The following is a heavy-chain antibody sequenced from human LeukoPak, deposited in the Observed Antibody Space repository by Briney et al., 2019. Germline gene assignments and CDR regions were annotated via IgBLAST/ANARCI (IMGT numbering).Heavy chain of an antibody. CDR2: ISSSSSYI. CDR1: GFTFSSYS. D-gene: IGHD3-22*01. CDR3: AREMYYCDSSGYPRGFDY. V-gene: IGHV3-21*01. J-gene: IGHJ4*02. Sequence: GGSLRLSCAASGFTFSSYSMNWVRQAPGKGLEWVSSISSSSSYIYYADSVKGRFTISRDNAKNSLYLQMNSLRAEDTAVYYCAREMYYCDSSGYPRGFDYWGQGTLVTVSS.